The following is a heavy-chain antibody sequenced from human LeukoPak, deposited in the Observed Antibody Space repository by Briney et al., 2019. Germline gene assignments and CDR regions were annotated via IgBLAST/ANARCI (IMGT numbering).Heavy chain of an antibody. V-gene: IGHV4/OR15-8*01. J-gene: IGHJ4*02. CDR1: GGSIDSTNW. CDR2: IHHDGRI. D-gene: IGHD3-16*02. CDR3: ARSHDHLWGNYPDY. Sequence: SETLSLTCDVSGGSIDSTNWWNWVRQPPGKGLEWIGEIHHDGRINYNPSLKSRVTLSVDKSKNQFSLRLNSVTAADTAVYYCARSHDHLWGNYPDYWGQGTLVTVSS.